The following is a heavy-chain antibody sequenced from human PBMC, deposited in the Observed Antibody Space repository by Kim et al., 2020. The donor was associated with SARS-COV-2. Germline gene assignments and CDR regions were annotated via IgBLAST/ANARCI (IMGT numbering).Heavy chain of an antibody. D-gene: IGHD3-22*01. CDR1: GYTFTSYY. CDR3: AREDYYDSSGYPYYYGMDV. V-gene: IGHV1-46*01. Sequence: ASVKVSCKASGYTFTSYYMHWVRQAPGQGLEWMGIINPSGGSTSYAQKFQGRVTMTRDTSTSTVYMELSSLGSEDTAVYYCAREDYYDSSGYPYYYGMDVWGQGTTVTVSS. J-gene: IGHJ6*02. CDR2: INPSGGST.